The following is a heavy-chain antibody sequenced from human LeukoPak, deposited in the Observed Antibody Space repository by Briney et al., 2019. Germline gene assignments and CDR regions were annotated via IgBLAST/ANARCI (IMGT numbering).Heavy chain of an antibody. CDR2: INWNGGST. CDR3: ASSGLLVRAFDI. J-gene: IGHJ3*02. Sequence: GGSLRLSCAASGFTFDDYGMSWVRQAPGKGLEWVSGINWNGGSTGYADSVKGRFTISRDNAKNSLYLQMNSLRAEDTALYYYASSGLLVRAFDIWGQGTMVTVSS. V-gene: IGHV3-20*04. D-gene: IGHD2-8*02. CDR1: GFTFDDYG.